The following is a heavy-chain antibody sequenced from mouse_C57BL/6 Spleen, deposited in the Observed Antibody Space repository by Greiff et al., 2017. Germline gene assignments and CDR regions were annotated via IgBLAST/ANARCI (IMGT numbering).Heavy chain of an antibody. Sequence: QVQLQQSGAELVRPGTSVKVSCKASGYTFTNYLIEWVKQRPGQGLEWIGVINPGSGGPNYNEKFKGKATLTADKSSSTAYMQLSSLTSEDSAVYVCAISEVATAPYARDNWGQGPSVTVPS. CDR3: AISEVATAPYARDN. CDR1: GYTFTNYL. D-gene: IGHD1-1*02. CDR2: INPGSGGP. V-gene: IGHV1-54*01. J-gene: IGHJ4*01.